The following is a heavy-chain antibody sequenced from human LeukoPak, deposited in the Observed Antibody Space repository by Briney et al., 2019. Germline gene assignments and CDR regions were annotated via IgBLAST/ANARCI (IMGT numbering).Heavy chain of an antibody. CDR2: IRSKAYGGTT. CDR1: GFTFRDYA. CDR3: TRDSLTAGYCGGDCYNEFDY. Sequence: GGSLRLSCTASGFTFRDYAMSWVRQAPGKGLEGVGFIRSKAYGGTTEYVASVKGRFTISRDDSKSIAYLQMNSLKTEDTAVYYCTRDSLTAGYCGGDCYNEFDYWGQGTLVTVSS. V-gene: IGHV3-49*04. D-gene: IGHD2-21*02. J-gene: IGHJ4*02.